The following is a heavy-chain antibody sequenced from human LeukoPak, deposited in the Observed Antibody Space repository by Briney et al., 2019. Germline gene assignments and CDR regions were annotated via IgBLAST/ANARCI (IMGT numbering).Heavy chain of an antibody. V-gene: IGHV3-20*04. J-gene: IGHJ4*02. CDR1: ESTFADYG. Sequence: GESLRLSCTDSESTFADYGMSWVRQAPGKGLEWVSGINWKGDETAYADSVKGRFTISRDNAKNSLYLQMKSLRAEDTALYYRARDLSASWYSLGSWGQGTLVTVSS. D-gene: IGHD6-13*01. CDR3: ARDLSASWYSLGS. CDR2: INWKGDET.